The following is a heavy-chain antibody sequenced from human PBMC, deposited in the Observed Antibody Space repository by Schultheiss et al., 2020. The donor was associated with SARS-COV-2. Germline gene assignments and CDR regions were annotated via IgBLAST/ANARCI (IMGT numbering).Heavy chain of an antibody. Sequence: LSLTCAVYGGSFSGYYWSWIRQPPGKGLEWIGYIYYSGSTNYNPSLKSRVTISVDTSKNQFSLKLSSVTAADTAVYYCARGPIVGAIDYWGQGTLVTVSS. CDR2: IYYSGST. J-gene: IGHJ4*02. CDR3: ARGPIVGAIDY. D-gene: IGHD1-26*01. CDR1: GGSFSGYY. V-gene: IGHV4-59*01.